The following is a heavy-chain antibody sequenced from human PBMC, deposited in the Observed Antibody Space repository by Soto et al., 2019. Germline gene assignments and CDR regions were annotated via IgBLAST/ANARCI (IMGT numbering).Heavy chain of an antibody. CDR3: ARITLDILTGSAYYFDY. D-gene: IGHD3-9*01. V-gene: IGHV3-48*02. CDR2: ISSSSSTI. Sequence: PGGSLRLSCAASGFTFSSYSMNWVRQAPGKGLEWVSYISSSSSTIYYADSVKGRFTISRDNAKNSLYLQMNSLRDEDTAVYYCARITLDILTGSAYYFDYWGQGTLVTVSS. CDR1: GFTFSSYS. J-gene: IGHJ4*02.